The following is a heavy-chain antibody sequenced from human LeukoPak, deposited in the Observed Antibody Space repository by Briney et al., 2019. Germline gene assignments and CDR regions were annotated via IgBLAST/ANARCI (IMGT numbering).Heavy chain of an antibody. CDR2: IDDSGST. J-gene: IGHJ4*02. CDR1: AGSINSYY. V-gene: IGHV4-59*01. CDR3: ARHIIYSKKPSFDH. Sequence: SETLSLTCTVSAGSINSYYWSWIRQPPGKGLEWIGYIDDSGSTNYNPSLKSRVTISVDMSKNQFSLQLGSVTAADTAFYYCARHIIYSKKPSFDHWGQGTLVTVSS. D-gene: IGHD4-11*01.